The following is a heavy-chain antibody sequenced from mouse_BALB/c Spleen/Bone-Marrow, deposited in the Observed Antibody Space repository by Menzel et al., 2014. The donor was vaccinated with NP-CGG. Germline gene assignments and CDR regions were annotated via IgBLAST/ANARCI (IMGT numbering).Heavy chain of an antibody. CDR3: TRSGPGFAY. CDR1: GYTFTNYF. J-gene: IGHJ3*01. Sequence: VQLQESGAELVKPGASVKLSCKASGYTFTNYFMYWVKQRPGQGLEWIGEINPNNGGTNFNENFKSKATLTLDKSFSTAYMQLSSLTSEDSAVYYCTRSGPGFAYWGHGTLVTVSA. V-gene: IGHV1S81*02. CDR2: INPNNGGT.